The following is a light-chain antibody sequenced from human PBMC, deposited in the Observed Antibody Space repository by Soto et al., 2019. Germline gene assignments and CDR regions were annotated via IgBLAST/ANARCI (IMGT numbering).Light chain of an antibody. Sequence: LTQPRSVSESPGKTVTISCTPTSGNIATNYVQWHQHLPGSAPRSVIYDDNERPSGVPDRFSGSVDRSSNSASLTISGLKTEDEADYYCQSYDVDNVVFGGGTKLTVL. CDR1: SGNIATNY. V-gene: IGLV6-57*04. CDR2: DDN. J-gene: IGLJ2*01. CDR3: QSYDVDNVV.